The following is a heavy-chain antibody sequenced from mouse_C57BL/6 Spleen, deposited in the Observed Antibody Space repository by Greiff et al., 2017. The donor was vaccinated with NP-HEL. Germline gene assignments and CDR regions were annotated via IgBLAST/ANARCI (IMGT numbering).Heavy chain of an antibody. CDR3: ARDRDYDGGYYAMDY. Sequence: ESGPGLVKPSQSLSLTCSVTGYSITSGYYWNWIRQFPGNKLEWMGYISYDGSNNYNPSLKNRISITRDTSKNQFFLKLNSVTTEDTATYYCARDRDYDGGYYAMDYWGQGTSVTVSS. V-gene: IGHV3-6*01. CDR1: GYSITSGYY. D-gene: IGHD2-4*01. CDR2: ISYDGSN. J-gene: IGHJ4*01.